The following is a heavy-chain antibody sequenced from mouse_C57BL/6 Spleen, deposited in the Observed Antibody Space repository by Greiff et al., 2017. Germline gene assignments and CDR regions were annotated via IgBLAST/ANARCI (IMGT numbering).Heavy chain of an antibody. CDR1: GYAFSSSC. CDR3: ARRGDGYYPLFDY. J-gene: IGHJ2*01. CDR2: ICPGDGDT. D-gene: IGHD2-3*01. Sequence: QVQLQQPGAELVMPGASVKISCKASGYAFSSSCMTWVKQRPGKGLEWIGRICPGDGDTNYNGKFKGKSTLTGDKTSSTAYMQLSSLTSEDSAVYCCARRGDGYYPLFDYWGQGTTLTVS. V-gene: IGHV1-82*01.